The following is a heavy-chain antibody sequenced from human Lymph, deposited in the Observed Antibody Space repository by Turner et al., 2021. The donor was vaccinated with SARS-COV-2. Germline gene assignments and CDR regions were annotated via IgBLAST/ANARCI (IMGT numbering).Heavy chain of an antibody. J-gene: IGHJ4*02. CDR3: ARVLPYGDYFDY. CDR1: GFTVSSNY. D-gene: IGHD4-17*01. V-gene: IGHV3-53*01. CDR2: IYSGGST. Sequence: EVQLVESGGGLIQPGGSLRLSCAASGFTVSSNYRTCVRQAPGKGLEWVARIYSGGSTYYADSVKVRFTISRDNSKNALYLQMNSLIADDTAVYYGARVLPYGDYFDYWGQGTLVTVSS.